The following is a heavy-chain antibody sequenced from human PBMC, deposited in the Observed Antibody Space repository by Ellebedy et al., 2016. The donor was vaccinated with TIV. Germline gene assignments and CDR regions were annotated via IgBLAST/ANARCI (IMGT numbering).Heavy chain of an antibody. CDR3: ARRLKYYYDSSGSYYPGWYFDL. V-gene: IGHV1-3*01. CDR1: GYTFTSYA. J-gene: IGHJ2*01. D-gene: IGHD3-22*01. CDR2: INAGNGNT. Sequence: AASVKVSCKASGYTFTSYAMHWVRQAPGQRLEWMGWINAGNGNTKYSQKFQGRVTITRDTSASTAYMELSSLRSEDTAVYYCARRLKYYYDSSGSYYPGWYFDLWGRGTLVTVSS.